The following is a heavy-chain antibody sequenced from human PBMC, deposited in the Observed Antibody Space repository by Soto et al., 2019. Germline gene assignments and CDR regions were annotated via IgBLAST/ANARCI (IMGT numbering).Heavy chain of an antibody. J-gene: IGHJ4*02. Sequence: PSETLSLTCTVSGGSISSGNYYWSWIRQPPGKGLEWIGYIYYSGSSYYNPSLKSRITISVDTSKNQFSLNLTSVTAADTAVYYCAKHGLTAYMAYYFDLWGRGTLVTVSS. V-gene: IGHV4-39*01. CDR3: AKHGLTAYMAYYFDL. D-gene: IGHD3-16*01. CDR2: IYYSGSS. CDR1: GGSISSGNYY.